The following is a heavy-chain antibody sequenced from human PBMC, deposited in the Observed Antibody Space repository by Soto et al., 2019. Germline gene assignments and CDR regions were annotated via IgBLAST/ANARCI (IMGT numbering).Heavy chain of an antibody. CDR3: ARGRGGWFDP. CDR2: IGTAGDT. V-gene: IGHV3-13*01. Sequence: EVQLVESGGGLVQPGGSLRLSCAASGFTCSGYDMHWVRQATGKGLEWVSAIGTAGDTYYPGSVKGRFTISRENAKNSLYLQMNSLRAEDTAVYYCARGRGGWFDPWGQGTLVTVSS. J-gene: IGHJ5*02. CDR1: GFTCSGYD.